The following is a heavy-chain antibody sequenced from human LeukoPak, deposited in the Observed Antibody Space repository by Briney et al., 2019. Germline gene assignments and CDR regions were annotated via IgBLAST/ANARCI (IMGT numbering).Heavy chain of an antibody. J-gene: IGHJ6*03. D-gene: IGHD6-6*01. V-gene: IGHV3-21*03. Sequence: GRSLRLSCAASGFTFDDYAMYWVRQAPGKGLEWVSSISSTSAYIHYAESVKGRFTISRDNIDNVVYLQMNSLKAEDTAVYYCTRDQYISSRQNFYYYMDVWGKGTTVTVSS. CDR3: TRDQYISSRQNFYYYMDV. CDR2: ISSTSAYI. CDR1: GFTFDDYA.